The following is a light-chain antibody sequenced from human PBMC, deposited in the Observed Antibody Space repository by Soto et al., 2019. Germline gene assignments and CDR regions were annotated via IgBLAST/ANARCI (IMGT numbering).Light chain of an antibody. Sequence: QSALTQPASVSGSPGQSITISCTGTSSDVGSYNLVSWYQQHPGKAPKLMIYEATKRPSGVSNRFSGSKSGNTASMTISGLLAEDEADYYCCSYALSATAVFGGGTKLTVL. CDR1: SSDVGSYNL. CDR3: CSYALSATAV. V-gene: IGLV2-23*01. CDR2: EAT. J-gene: IGLJ2*01.